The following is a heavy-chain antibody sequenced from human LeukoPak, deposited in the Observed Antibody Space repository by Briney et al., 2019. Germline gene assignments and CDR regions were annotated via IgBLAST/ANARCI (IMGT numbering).Heavy chain of an antibody. Sequence: GRSLRLSCAASGFTFDDYAMHWVRQAPGKGLEWVSGINWNSGSIGYADSVKGRFTISRDNAKNSLYLQMNSLRAEDTAVYYCARDAMTTVTTFDYWGQGTLVTVSS. J-gene: IGHJ4*02. D-gene: IGHD4-17*01. CDR3: ARDAMTTVTTFDY. CDR1: GFTFDDYA. V-gene: IGHV3-9*01. CDR2: INWNSGSI.